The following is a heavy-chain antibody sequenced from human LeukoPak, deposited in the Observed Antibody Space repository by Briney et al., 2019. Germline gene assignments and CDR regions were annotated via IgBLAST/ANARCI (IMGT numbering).Heavy chain of an antibody. J-gene: IGHJ4*02. V-gene: IGHV3-21*01. Sequence: GGSLRLSCAASGFTFSSYSMNWVRQAPGKGPEWVSSISSSSSYIYYADSVKGRFTISRDNAKNSLYLQMNSLRAEDTAVYYCARDRSGWGFDYWGQGTLVTVSS. D-gene: IGHD6-19*01. CDR1: GFTFSSYS. CDR2: ISSSSSYI. CDR3: ARDRSGWGFDY.